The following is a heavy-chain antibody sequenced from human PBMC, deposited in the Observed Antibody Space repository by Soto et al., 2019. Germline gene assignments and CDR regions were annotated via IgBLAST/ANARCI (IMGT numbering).Heavy chain of an antibody. Sequence: QVQLQESGPGLVKPSQTLSLTCTVSGGSISSGGYYWSWIRQHPGKGLEWIGYSYYSGSTYYNPSLKSRVTISVDTSKNQFSLKLSSVTAADTAVYYCARLKARGGIPHRYYYGMDVWGQGTTVTVSS. CDR2: SYYSGST. CDR3: ARLKARGGIPHRYYYGMDV. D-gene: IGHD1-26*01. CDR1: GGSISSGGYY. V-gene: IGHV4-31*03. J-gene: IGHJ6*02.